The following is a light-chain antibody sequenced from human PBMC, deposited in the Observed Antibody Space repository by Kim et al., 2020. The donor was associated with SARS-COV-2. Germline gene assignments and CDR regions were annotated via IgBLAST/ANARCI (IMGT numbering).Light chain of an antibody. CDR2: GAS. J-gene: IGKJ1*01. V-gene: IGKV3-20*01. CDR3: QQYASPTT. CDR1: QTVTSSY. Sequence: EIVLTQSPGTLSLSPGEKATLSCRASQTVTSSYLVWYQQKPGQPPRLLIYGASNRATGIPDRFSGSGSGTDFTLTISRLEPEDFAVYYCQQYASPTTFGQGTKVDIK.